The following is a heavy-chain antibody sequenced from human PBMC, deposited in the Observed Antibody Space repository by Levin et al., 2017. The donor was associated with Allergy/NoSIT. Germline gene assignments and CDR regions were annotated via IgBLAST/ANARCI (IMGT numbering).Heavy chain of an antibody. D-gene: IGHD6-19*01. CDR1: GFSLSTSGVG. CDR2: IYWDDDK. V-gene: IGHV2-5*02. CDR3: AHRGPYAVAGRKDWFDP. J-gene: IGHJ5*02. Sequence: SGPTLVKPTQTLTLTCTFSGFSLSTSGVGVGWIRQPPGKALEWLALIYWDDDKRYSPSLKSRLTITKDTSKNQVVLTMTNMDPVDTATYYCAHRGPYAVAGRKDWFDPWGQGTLVTVSS.